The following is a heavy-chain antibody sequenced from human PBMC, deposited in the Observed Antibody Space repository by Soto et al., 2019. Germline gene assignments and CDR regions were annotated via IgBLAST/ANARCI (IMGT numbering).Heavy chain of an antibody. CDR1: GFTFDDYG. V-gene: IGHV3-9*01. CDR3: ARVGAGDSSPWDGVY. Sequence: EVQLVESGGALVQPGRSLRLSCAASGFTFDDYGMHWVRQAPGKGLEWVSAISWNSAIIDYAGPVKGRFTISRDNAKKSLYLQMHSLRAEDTALYYCARVGAGDSSPWDGVYWGQGTLVTVSS. J-gene: IGHJ4*02. CDR2: ISWNSAII. D-gene: IGHD3-22*01.